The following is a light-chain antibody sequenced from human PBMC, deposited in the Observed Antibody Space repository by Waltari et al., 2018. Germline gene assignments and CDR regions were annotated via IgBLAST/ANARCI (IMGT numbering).Light chain of an antibody. CDR2: EAS. CDR1: QSISSN. Sequence: EIVLTQSPTTLSLSPGERATLSCRASQSISSNLGWYQQKPGQAPRLLIHEASKRATGIPARFLGSGSGTDFTRTIGSLEAEDFAVYYGRQRTSGPLTFGGGTRVEVK. CDR3: RQRTSGPLT. J-gene: IGKJ4*01. V-gene: IGKV3-11*01.